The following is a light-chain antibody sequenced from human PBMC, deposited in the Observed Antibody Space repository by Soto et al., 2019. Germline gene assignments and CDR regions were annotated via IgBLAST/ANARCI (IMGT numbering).Light chain of an antibody. CDR3: MQGTHWPWT. CDR2: KVS. V-gene: IGKV2-30*01. Sequence: DVVMTQSPLSLPVTLGQPASISCRSSQCLVYSDGNTYLSWFQQRPGQSPRRLIYKVSNRDSGVPDRFSGSGSGTDFTLKVSRVEAEDVGVYYCMQGTHWPWTFGQGTKVEI. J-gene: IGKJ1*01. CDR1: QCLVYSDGNTY.